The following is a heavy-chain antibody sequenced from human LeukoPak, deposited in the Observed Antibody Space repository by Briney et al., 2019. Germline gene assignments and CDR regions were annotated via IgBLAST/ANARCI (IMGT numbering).Heavy chain of an antibody. Sequence: ASVKVSCKASGYTFTNYGISWVRQAPGQGLEWMGWISAYNGNTNYAQKLQGRVTMTTDTSTSTAYMELRSLRSDDTAVYYCARARCSSTSCYVGEDWFDPWGQGTLVTVSS. J-gene: IGHJ5*02. D-gene: IGHD2-2*01. CDR2: ISAYNGNT. CDR1: GYTFTNYG. V-gene: IGHV1-18*01. CDR3: ARARCSSTSCYVGEDWFDP.